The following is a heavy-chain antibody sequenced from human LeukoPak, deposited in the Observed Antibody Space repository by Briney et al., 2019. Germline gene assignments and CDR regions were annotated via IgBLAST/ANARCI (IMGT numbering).Heavy chain of an antibody. V-gene: IGHV4-31*03. J-gene: IGHJ6*02. Sequence: SETLSLTCSVSGGSIRSGGYYWSWIRQHPGKGLEWIGYIFYSGSTYYNPSLKSRVTISVDTSKNQFSLKLTSVTAADTAVYYCARDHYYYDSSGNWAADYYYGMDVWGQGTTVTVSS. CDR3: ARDHYYYDSSGNWAADYYYGMDV. CDR2: IFYSGST. D-gene: IGHD3-22*01. CDR1: GGSIRSGGYY.